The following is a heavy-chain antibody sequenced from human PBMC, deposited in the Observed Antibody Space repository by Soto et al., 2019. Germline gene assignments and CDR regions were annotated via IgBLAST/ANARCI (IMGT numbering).Heavy chain of an antibody. J-gene: IGHJ4*02. CDR2: IKSKTDGGTT. Sequence: SWVRQAPGKGLEWVGRIKSKTDGGTTDYAAPVKGRFTISRDDSKNTLYLQMNSLKTEDTAVYYCTTGSPVAGDFDYWGQGTLVTVSS. V-gene: IGHV3-15*01. CDR3: TTGSPVAGDFDY. D-gene: IGHD6-19*01.